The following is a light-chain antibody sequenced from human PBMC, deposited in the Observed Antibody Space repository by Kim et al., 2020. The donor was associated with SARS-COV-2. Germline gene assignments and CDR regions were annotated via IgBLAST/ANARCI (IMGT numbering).Light chain of an antibody. V-gene: IGKV3-20*01. CDR1: QSITSSY. Sequence: EIVLTQSPGTLSLSPGERATLSCRASQSITSSYLAWYQQKPGQAPRLLIYGASSRAAGIPDRFSGSGSGTDFTLTISRLEPEDFAVYYCQQYDSSLLTFGQGTKVDIK. CDR3: QQYDSSLLT. J-gene: IGKJ1*01. CDR2: GAS.